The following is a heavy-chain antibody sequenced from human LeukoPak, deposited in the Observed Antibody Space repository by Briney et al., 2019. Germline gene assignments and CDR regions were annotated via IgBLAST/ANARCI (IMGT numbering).Heavy chain of an antibody. CDR2: IEQEGSEK. D-gene: IGHD5-12*01. V-gene: IGHV3-7*01. CDR1: GFTVSSNY. Sequence: GGSLRLSCAASGFTVSSNYMSWVRQAPGKGLKWVANIEQEGSEKYYMDSVRGRFTISRDNAKSSLYLQMISLRAEDTAVYYCARVIPYSGYGYYFYGMDVWGQGTTVTVSS. CDR3: ARVIPYSGYGYYFYGMDV. J-gene: IGHJ6*02.